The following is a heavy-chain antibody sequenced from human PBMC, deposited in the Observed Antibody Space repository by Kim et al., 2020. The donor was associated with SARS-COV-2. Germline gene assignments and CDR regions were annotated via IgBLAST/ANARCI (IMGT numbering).Heavy chain of an antibody. CDR3: ARLRGDSGNDGGYDY. J-gene: IGHJ4*02. Sequence: ASLKVSCKASGYTFTRHGITWVRQAPGQGLEWMGWINTYNGNTNYARQLRGRVTLTTDTSTRTAYMELSSLRSDDTAVYYCARLRGDSGNDGGYDYWGQGTLVTVSS. CDR2: INTYNGNT. V-gene: IGHV1-18*01. D-gene: IGHD5-12*01. CDR1: GYTFTRHG.